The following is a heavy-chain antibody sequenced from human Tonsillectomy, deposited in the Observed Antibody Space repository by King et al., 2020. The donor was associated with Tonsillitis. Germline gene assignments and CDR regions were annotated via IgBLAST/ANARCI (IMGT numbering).Heavy chain of an antibody. CDR2: INTYNGYT. Sequence: QLVQSGAEVKKPGASVKVSCKASGYTFTSYVITWVRQAPGEGLEWMGWINTYNGYTNYAQNLQGRVTMTTDTSTSTAYMELRSLRSDDTAMYYCAREVSGWRQFYYYNYFDVGAKGPRSPSP. J-gene: IGHJ6*03. CDR3: AREVSGWRQFYYYNYFDV. D-gene: IGHD6-19*01. CDR1: GYTFTSYV. V-gene: IGHV1-18*01.